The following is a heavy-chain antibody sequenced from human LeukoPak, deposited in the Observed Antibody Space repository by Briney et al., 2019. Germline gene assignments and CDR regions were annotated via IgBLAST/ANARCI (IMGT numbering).Heavy chain of an antibody. D-gene: IGHD3-3*01. Sequence: SETLSLTCTVSGGSISSSSYYWGWIRQPPGKGLEWIGSIYYSGSTYYNPSLKSRVTISVDTSKNQFSLKLSSVTAADTAVYYCASLPLRFLEWLLYDYRGQGTLVTVSS. V-gene: IGHV4-39*01. CDR1: GGSISSSSYY. CDR2: IYYSGST. J-gene: IGHJ4*02. CDR3: ASLPLRFLEWLLYDY.